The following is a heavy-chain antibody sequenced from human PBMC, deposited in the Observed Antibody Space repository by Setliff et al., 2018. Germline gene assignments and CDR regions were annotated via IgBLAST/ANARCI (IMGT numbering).Heavy chain of an antibody. CDR1: GYTFTSYG. J-gene: IGHJ6*03. CDR3: ARLPLPAAWELLDIRYYYYYMDV. V-gene: IGHV1-18*01. D-gene: IGHD1-26*01. CDR2: ISAYNGNT. Sequence: ASVKVSCKASGYTFTSYGISWVRQAPGQGLEWMGWISAYNGNTNCAQKLQGRVTMTTDTSTSTAYMELRSLRSDDTAVYYCARLPLPAAWELLDIRYYYYYMDVWGKGTTVTVSS.